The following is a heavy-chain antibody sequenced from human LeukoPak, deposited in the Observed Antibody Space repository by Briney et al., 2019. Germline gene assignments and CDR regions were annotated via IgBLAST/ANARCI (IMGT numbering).Heavy chain of an antibody. D-gene: IGHD1-7*01. V-gene: IGHV4-39*07. CDR2: IDYSGGT. J-gene: IGHJ4*02. CDR1: GGSINTRNYF. CDR3: MRDAGNYIIGY. Sequence: SETLSLTCTVSGGSINTRNYFWGWVRQPPGKGLEWIGTIDYSGGTYYSPSLKSRVIISSDTSTNQFSLKLNSVSAADSAIYYCMRDAGNYIIGYWGQGTLVTVSS.